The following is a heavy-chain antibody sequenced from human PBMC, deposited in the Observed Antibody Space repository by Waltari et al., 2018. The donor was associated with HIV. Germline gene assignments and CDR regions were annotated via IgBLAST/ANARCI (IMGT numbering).Heavy chain of an antibody. V-gene: IGHV4-61*02. CDR3: ARAPGYYDILTGYYNPYYFDY. Sequence: QVQLQESGPGLVKPSQTLSLPCTHSGGSTSSGSHDWLWIRQPAGPGLAWIGRIYPSWSTNYNPSLKSRVTISVDTSKNQFSLKLSSVTAADTAVYYCARAPGYYDILTGYYNPYYFDYWGQGTLVTVSS. D-gene: IGHD3-9*01. CDR2: IYPSWST. CDR1: GGSTSSGSHD. J-gene: IGHJ4*02.